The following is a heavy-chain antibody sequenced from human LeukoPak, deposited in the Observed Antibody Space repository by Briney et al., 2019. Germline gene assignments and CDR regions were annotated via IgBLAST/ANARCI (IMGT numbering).Heavy chain of an antibody. CDR2: TKPDGTAE. J-gene: IGHJ4*02. CDR3: ARDGGLHTNFDY. D-gene: IGHD2-15*01. V-gene: IGHV3-7*01. Sequence: PGGSLRLSCAASGFTFRNYWMGWVRQAPGKGLEWVANTKPDGTAEYYAGSVRGRFTTSRDNANILYLQMNSLRGEDTAVYYCARDGGLHTNFDYWGQGTLVTVSS. CDR1: GFTFRNYW.